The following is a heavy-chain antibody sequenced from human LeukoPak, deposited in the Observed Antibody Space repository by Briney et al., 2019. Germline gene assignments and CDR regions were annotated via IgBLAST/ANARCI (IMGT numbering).Heavy chain of an antibody. Sequence: ASVKVSCKVSGYTLTELSMHWVRQAPGKGLEWMGGFDPEDGETIYAQKFQGRVTMTEDTSTDTAYMELSRLKSDDTAVYYCARDSGPGTYYIHFWGQGTLVTVSS. CDR2: FDPEDGET. CDR1: GYTLTELS. D-gene: IGHD3-10*01. CDR3: ARDSGPGTYYIHF. J-gene: IGHJ4*02. V-gene: IGHV1-24*01.